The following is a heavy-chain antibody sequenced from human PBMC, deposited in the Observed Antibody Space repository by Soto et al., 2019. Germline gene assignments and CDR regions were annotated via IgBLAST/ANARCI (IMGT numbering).Heavy chain of an antibody. CDR1: GGSISSSSYY. CDR2: INHSGST. V-gene: IGHV4-39*07. D-gene: IGHD6-6*01. J-gene: IGHJ4*02. CDR3: ARGGSIYSSSSDFDY. Sequence: PSETLSLTCTVSGGSISSSSYYWSWIRQPPGKGLEWIGEINHSGSTNYNPSLKSRVTISVDTSKNQFSLKLSSVTAADTAVYYCARGGSIYSSSSDFDYWGQGTLVTVSS.